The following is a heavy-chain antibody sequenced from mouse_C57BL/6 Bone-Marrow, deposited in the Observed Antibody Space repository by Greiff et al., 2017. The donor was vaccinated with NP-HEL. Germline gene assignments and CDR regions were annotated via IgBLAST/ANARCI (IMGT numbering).Heavy chain of an antibody. V-gene: IGHV14-3*01. CDR2: IDPANGNT. Sequence: EVKLMESVAELVRPGASVKLSCTASGFNITNTYMHWVKQRPEQGLEWIGRIDPANGNTKYAPKFQGKATITANTSSNTAYLQLSSLTSDDTAIYYCASVYGSSYLFAYWGQGTLVTVSA. J-gene: IGHJ3*01. D-gene: IGHD1-1*01. CDR3: ASVYGSSYLFAY. CDR1: GFNITNTY.